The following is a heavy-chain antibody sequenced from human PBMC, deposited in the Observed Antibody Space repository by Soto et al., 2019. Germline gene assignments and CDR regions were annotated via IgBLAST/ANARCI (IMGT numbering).Heavy chain of an antibody. D-gene: IGHD2-2*01. CDR2: IIPIFGTA. CDR1: GGTFSSYA. J-gene: IGHJ6*02. CDR3: ARDTASAANYYYYGMDV. V-gene: IGHV1-69*01. Sequence: QVQLVQSGAEVKKPGSSVKVSCKASGGTFSSYAISWVRQAPGQGLEWMGGIIPIFGTANYAQKFQGRVTITADESTSTAYMELSSLRSDDTAVYYCARDTASAANYYYYGMDVWGQGTTVTVSS.